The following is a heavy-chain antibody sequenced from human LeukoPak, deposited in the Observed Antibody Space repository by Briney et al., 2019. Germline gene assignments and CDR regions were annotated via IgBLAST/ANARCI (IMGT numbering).Heavy chain of an antibody. V-gene: IGHV3-23*01. CDR3: AKGLGSYYYGSGSPIDY. J-gene: IGHJ4*02. D-gene: IGHD3-10*01. Sequence: PGGSLRLSCAASGFTFSSYAMSWVRQAPGKGLEWVSAISGSGGSTYYADSAKGRFTISRDNSKNTLYLQMNSLRAEDTAVYYCAKGLGSYYYGSGSPIDYWGQGTLVTVSS. CDR1: GFTFSSYA. CDR2: ISGSGGST.